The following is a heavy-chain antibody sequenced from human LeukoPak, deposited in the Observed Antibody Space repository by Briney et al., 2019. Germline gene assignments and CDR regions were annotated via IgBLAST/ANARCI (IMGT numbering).Heavy chain of an antibody. CDR2: IYHTGNT. CDR1: NDSIRNYY. V-gene: IGHV4-59*01. J-gene: IGHJ4*02. CDR3: ARGNYGSGSYYVVDFDY. Sequence: SETLSLTCTVSNDSIRNYYWSWIRQPPGKGLEWIGYIYHTGNTNYNPSLKSRLTMSIDTSKDQFSLNLNSVTAADTAVYYCARGNYGSGSYYVVDFDYWGQGTLVTVSS. D-gene: IGHD3-10*01.